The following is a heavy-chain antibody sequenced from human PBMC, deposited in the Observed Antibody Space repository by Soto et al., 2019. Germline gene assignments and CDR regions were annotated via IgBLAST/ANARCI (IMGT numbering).Heavy chain of an antibody. CDR2: IWSDGNNK. V-gene: IGHV3-30*02. D-gene: IGHD6-6*01. Sequence: PGGSLRLSCAASGFTFSSYGFYWVRQAPGKGLEWVAVIWSDGNNKYYSDSVKGRFTISRDNSKNTLYLQMNSLRAEDTAVYYCARSQLAFAYYYGMDVWGQGTTVTVSS. J-gene: IGHJ6*02. CDR1: GFTFSSYG. CDR3: ARSQLAFAYYYGMDV.